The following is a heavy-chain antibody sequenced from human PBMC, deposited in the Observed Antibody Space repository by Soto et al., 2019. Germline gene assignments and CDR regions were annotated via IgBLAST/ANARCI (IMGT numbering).Heavy chain of an antibody. J-gene: IGHJ6*02. CDR3: ASALIVVVANYYYYGMDV. D-gene: IGHD2-15*01. CDR1: GGTFSSYA. Sequence: ASVKVSCKASGGTFSSYAISWVRQAPGQGLEWMGGIIPIFGTANYAQKFQGRVTITADESTSTAYMELSSLRFEDTAVYYCASALIVVVANYYYYGMDVWGQGTTVTVSS. V-gene: IGHV1-69*13. CDR2: IIPIFGTA.